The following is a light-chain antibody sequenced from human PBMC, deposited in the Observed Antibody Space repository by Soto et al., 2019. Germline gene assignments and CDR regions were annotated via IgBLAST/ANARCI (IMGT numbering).Light chain of an antibody. J-gene: IGLJ1*01. CDR3: AAWDDSLNGRV. CDR2: SNN. CDR1: SSNIGSNT. Sequence: QSVLTHPPSSSCTPRHMVTISCSGSSSNIGSNTVNWYQQLPGTAPKLLIYSNNQRPSGVPDRFSGSKSGTSASLAISGLQSEDEADYYCAAWDDSLNGRVFGTGTKVTVL. V-gene: IGLV1-44*01.